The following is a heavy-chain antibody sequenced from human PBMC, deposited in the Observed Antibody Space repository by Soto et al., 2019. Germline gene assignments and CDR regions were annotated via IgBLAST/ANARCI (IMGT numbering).Heavy chain of an antibody. CDR1: GFTFGDYA. J-gene: IGHJ4*02. V-gene: IGHV3-49*03. D-gene: IGHD3-3*01. Sequence: GGSLRLSCTASGFTFGDYAMSWFRQTPGKGLEWVGFIRSKAYGGTTEYAASVKGRFTISRDDSKSIAYLQMNSLKTEDTAVYYCTRGPAPSYYDFSTDFDYWGQGTLVTVSS. CDR3: TRGPAPSYYDFSTDFDY. CDR2: IRSKAYGGTT.